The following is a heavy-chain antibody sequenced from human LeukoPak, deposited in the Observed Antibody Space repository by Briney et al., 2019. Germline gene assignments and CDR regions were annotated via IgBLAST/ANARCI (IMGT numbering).Heavy chain of an antibody. D-gene: IGHD2-8*01. V-gene: IGHV3-48*01. CDR3: ARTYCTNGVCNRKAFDI. CDR1: GFTFSSYE. J-gene: IGHJ3*02. CDR2: ITSSSTTT. Sequence: QPGGSLRLSCAASGFTFSSYEMNWVRQAPGKGLEWVSYITSSSTTTYYADSVKGRFITSRDNAKNSLYLQMNSLRAEDTAVYYCARTYCTNGVCNRKAFDIWGQGTMVTVSS.